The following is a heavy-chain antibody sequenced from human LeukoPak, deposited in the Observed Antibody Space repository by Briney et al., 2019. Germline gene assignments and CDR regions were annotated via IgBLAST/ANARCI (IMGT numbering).Heavy chain of an antibody. V-gene: IGHV4-38-2*02. D-gene: IGHD3-10*01. CDR3: ARDYYGSGSYYTDYYYYYMYV. J-gene: IGHJ6*03. Sequence: SQTLSLTCTVSGYSISSGYYWGWIRQPPGKGLEWIGSIYHSGSTYYNPSLKSRVTISVDTSKNQFSLKLSSVTAADTAVYYCARDYYGSGSYYTDYYYYYMYVWGKRTTVTASS. CDR2: IYHSGST. CDR1: GYSISSGYY.